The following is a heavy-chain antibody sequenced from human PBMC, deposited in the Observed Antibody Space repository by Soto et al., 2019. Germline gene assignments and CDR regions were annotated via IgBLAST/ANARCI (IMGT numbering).Heavy chain of an antibody. Sequence: PSETLSLTCAVYGGSFSGYYWSWIRQPPGKGLEWIGEINHSGSTNYNPSLKSRVTISVDTSKNQFSLKLSSVTAADTAVYYCARVGYDLWSGDYYYYMDVSGQGTTDTVSS. J-gene: IGHJ6*03. D-gene: IGHD3-3*01. V-gene: IGHV4-34*01. CDR1: GGSFSGYY. CDR3: ARVGYDLWSGDYYYYMDV. CDR2: INHSGST.